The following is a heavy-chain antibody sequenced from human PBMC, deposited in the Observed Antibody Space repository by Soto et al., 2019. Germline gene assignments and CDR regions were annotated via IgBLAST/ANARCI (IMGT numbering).Heavy chain of an antibody. V-gene: IGHV1-3*01. D-gene: IGHD5-18*01. CDR3: ASLRGYSYGSI. CDR1: GSTFTSYA. Sequence: ASVKVSCKASGSTFTSYAMHWVRQAPGQRLEWMGWINAGNGNTKYSQKFQGRVTITRDTSASPAYMELSSLRSEDTAVYYCASLRGYSYGSIWGQGTLVTVSS. J-gene: IGHJ4*02. CDR2: INAGNGNT.